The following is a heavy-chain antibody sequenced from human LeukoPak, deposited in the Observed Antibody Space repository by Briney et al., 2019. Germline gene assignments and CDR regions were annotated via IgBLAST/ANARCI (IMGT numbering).Heavy chain of an antibody. CDR1: GFTFDDYA. V-gene: IGHV3-9*01. CDR3: ARSLHYGGNPAPVDY. D-gene: IGHD4-23*01. J-gene: IGHJ4*02. Sequence: GGSLRLSCAASGFTFDDYAMHWVRQAPGKGLEWVSGISWNSGCIGYADSVKGRFTISRDNAKNSLYLQMNSLRAEDTALYYCARSLHYGGNPAPVDYWGQGTLVTVSS. CDR2: ISWNSGCI.